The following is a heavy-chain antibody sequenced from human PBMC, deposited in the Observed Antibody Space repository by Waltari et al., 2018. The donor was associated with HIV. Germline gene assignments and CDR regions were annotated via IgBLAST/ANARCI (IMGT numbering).Heavy chain of an antibody. CDR1: GFTFSSFS. V-gene: IGHV3-48*01. J-gene: IGHJ6*02. CDR3: ARDGWLRSAYGMDV. D-gene: IGHD5-12*01. Sequence: GSLRLSCATSGFTFSSFSMNWVRQAPGKGLEFISYISGSSSTIYYADSVKGRFTISRDNARNSLYLQMNSLRAEDTAVYYCARDGWLRSAYGMDVWGQGTT. CDR2: ISGSSSTI.